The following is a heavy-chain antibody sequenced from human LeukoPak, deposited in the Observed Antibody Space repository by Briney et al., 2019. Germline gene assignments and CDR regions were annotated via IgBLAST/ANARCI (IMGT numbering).Heavy chain of an antibody. CDR2: INIVNNAI. CDR1: GFTFNSYS. J-gene: IGHJ4*02. Sequence: GGSLRLSCAASGFTFNSYSMNWVRQAPGKGLEWVSHINIVNNAIYYSDSVKGRFTISRDNAKNSLYLQMNSLRAEDTAVYYCARDSGEGGTFDYWGQGTLVSVSS. D-gene: IGHD1-26*01. CDR3: ARDSGEGGTFDY. V-gene: IGHV3-48*04.